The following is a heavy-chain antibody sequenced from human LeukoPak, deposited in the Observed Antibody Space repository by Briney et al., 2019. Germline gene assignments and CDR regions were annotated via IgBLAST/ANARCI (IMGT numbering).Heavy chain of an antibody. V-gene: IGHV4-39*07. Sequence: SETLSLTCTVSGGSISSSTYNWDWIRQPPGKGLEWIGRISYSGSTYYNPSLKSRVTISVDTSKNQFSLKLSSVTAADTAVYYCARGKGWFDPWGQGTLVTVSS. CDR1: GGSISSSTYN. CDR3: ARGKGWFDP. CDR2: ISYSGST. J-gene: IGHJ5*02.